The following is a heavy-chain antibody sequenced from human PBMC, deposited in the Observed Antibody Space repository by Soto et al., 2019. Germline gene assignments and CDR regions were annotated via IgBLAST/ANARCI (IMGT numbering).Heavy chain of an antibody. Sequence: HPGWSLRLSCAASGFTFSSYWMHWVRQAPGKGLVWVSRINSDGSSTSYADSVKGRFTISRDNAKNTLYLQMNSLRAEDTAVYYCARVSPAAGIGFWGQGTLVTVSS. CDR3: ARVSPAAGIGF. V-gene: IGHV3-74*01. J-gene: IGHJ4*02. CDR1: GFTFSSYW. CDR2: INSDGSST. D-gene: IGHD6-13*01.